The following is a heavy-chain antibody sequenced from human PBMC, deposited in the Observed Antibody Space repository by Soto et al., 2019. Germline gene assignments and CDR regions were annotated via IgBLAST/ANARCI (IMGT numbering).Heavy chain of an antibody. D-gene: IGHD2-2*01. J-gene: IGHJ4*02. Sequence: EVQLLESGGGLVQPGGSLRLSCAASAFTFSSYVMSWVRQAPGKVLEWVSAISNSGGNTYYADSVKGRFTISRDNAKNTLHLQMNSLRVEDPAVYYRASRYCSSTSCGPGLFDSWGQGTLVTVAS. CDR2: ISNSGGNT. V-gene: IGHV3-23*01. CDR3: ASRYCSSTSCGPGLFDS. CDR1: AFTFSSYV.